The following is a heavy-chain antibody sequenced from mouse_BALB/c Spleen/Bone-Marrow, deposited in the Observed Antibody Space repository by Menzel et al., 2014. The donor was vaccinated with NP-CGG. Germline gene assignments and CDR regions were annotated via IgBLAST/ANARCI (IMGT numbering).Heavy chain of an antibody. CDR3: ATTMITTLDY. Sequence: DVKLVESGGGLVQPGGSLKLSCAASGFDFSRYWMSWVRQAPGKGLEWIGEINPDSSTTYYTPSLKDKFIISRDNAKNTLYLQMSKVRSENTALNYCATTMITTLDYWVQSTTLTVSS. CDR2: INPDSSTT. V-gene: IGHV4-1*02. D-gene: IGHD2-4*01. CDR1: GFDFSRYW. J-gene: IGHJ2*01.